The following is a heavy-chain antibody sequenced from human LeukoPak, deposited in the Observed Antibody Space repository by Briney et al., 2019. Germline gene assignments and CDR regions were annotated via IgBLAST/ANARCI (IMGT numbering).Heavy chain of an antibody. D-gene: IGHD1-26*01. CDR1: GGSFSGYY. CDR2: INHSGST. V-gene: IGHV4-34*01. CDR3: AGILVGATRFDY. J-gene: IGHJ4*02. Sequence: PSETLSLTCAVYGGSFSGYYWSWIRQPPGKGLEWIREINHSGSTNYNPSLKSRVTISVDTSKNQFSLKLSSVTAADTAVYYCAGILVGATRFDYWGQGTLVTVSS.